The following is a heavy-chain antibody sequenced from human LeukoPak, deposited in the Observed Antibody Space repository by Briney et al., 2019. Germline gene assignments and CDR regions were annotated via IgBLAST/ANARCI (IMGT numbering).Heavy chain of an antibody. Sequence: GGSLRLSCAASGFIASSNYMSWVRQSPGKGLEWVSYIGGWTSPTYYADSVKGRFTISRDNAKNSLYLQMDSLRDEDTAVYYCVRDYSWSFDYWGQGALVTVSS. CDR1: GFIASSNY. CDR2: IGGWTSPT. D-gene: IGHD2-15*01. CDR3: VRDYSWSFDY. V-gene: IGHV3-48*02. J-gene: IGHJ4*02.